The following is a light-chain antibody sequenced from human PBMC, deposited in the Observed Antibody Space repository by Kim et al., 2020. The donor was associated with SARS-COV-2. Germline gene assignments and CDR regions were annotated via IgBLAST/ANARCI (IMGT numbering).Light chain of an antibody. V-gene: IGLV2-8*01. J-gene: IGLJ2*01. CDR2: EVS. CDR3: SSYAGSNIVV. CDR1: SSDVGGHNY. Sequence: GQSVTISCTGTSSDVGGHNYVSWYQQHPGKAPKLLIYEVSERPSGVPGRFSGSKSGNTASLTVSGLQSEDEADYYCSSYAGSNIVVFGGGTQLTVL.